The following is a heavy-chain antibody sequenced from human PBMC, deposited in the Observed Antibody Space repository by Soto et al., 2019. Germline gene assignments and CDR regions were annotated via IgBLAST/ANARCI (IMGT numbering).Heavy chain of an antibody. CDR2: ISAYNGNT. CDR1: GYTFTSYG. CDR3: AREGEYNWNDPPLYNWFDP. Sequence: GASVKVSCKASGYTFTSYGISWVRQAPGQGLEWMGWISAYNGNTNYAQKLQGRVTMTTDTSTSTAYMELRSLRSDDTAVYYCAREGEYNWNDPPLYNWFDPWGQGTLVTVSS. D-gene: IGHD1-1*01. V-gene: IGHV1-18*01. J-gene: IGHJ5*02.